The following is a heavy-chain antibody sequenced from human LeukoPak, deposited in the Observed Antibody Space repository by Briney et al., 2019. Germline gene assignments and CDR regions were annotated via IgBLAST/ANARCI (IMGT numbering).Heavy chain of an antibody. D-gene: IGHD3-10*01. J-gene: IGHJ4*02. Sequence: GXSLRLSCAASGFTFSSYAMSWVRQAPGKGLEWVSAISGSGGSTYYADSVKGRFTIYRDNAKKTLYLQMNSLRAEDTAVYYCANQLLWFGESTGLFDYWGQGTLVTVSS. CDR3: ANQLLWFGESTGLFDY. CDR2: ISGSGGST. V-gene: IGHV3-23*01. CDR1: GFTFSSYA.